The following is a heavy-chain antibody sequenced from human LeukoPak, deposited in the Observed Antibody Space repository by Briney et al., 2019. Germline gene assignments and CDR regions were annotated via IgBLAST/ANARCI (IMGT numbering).Heavy chain of an antibody. CDR1: GYTFTSYD. J-gene: IGHJ5*02. V-gene: IGHV1-8*01. CDR2: MNPNSGNT. Sequence: ASVKVSCKASGYTFTSYDINWVRQAAGQGLEWMGWMNPNSGNTGYAQKFQGRVTMTRNTSISTAYMELSSLRSEDTAVYYCAAVIAAAGTGWFDPWGQGTLVTVSS. CDR3: AAVIAAAGTGWFDP. D-gene: IGHD6-13*01.